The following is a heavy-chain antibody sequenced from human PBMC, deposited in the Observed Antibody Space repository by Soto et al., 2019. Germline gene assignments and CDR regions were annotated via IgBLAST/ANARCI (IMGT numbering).Heavy chain of an antibody. J-gene: IGHJ5*02. V-gene: IGHV3-30*18. D-gene: IGHD3-16*02. CDR1: GFTFSSYG. CDR3: AKAYYDYVWGSYRHGNWFDP. Sequence: GGSLRLSWAASGFTFSSYGMHWVRQAPGKGLEWVAVISYDGSNKYYADSVKGRFTISRDNSKNTLYLQMNSLRAEDTAVYYCAKAYYDYVWGSYRHGNWFDPWGQGTLVTVSS. CDR2: ISYDGSNK.